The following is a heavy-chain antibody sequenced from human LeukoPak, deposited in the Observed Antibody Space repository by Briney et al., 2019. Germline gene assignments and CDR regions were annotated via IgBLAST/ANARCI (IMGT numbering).Heavy chain of an antibody. J-gene: IGHJ6*02. Sequence: ASVKVSCKASGYTFTGYYVHWVRQAPGQGLEWMGWINPNSGGTNYAQKFQGRVTMTRDTSISTAYMELSSPRSDDTAVYYCARVEFSPCYAMDVWGQGTTVTVSS. CDR1: GYTFTGYY. D-gene: IGHD3-10*01. V-gene: IGHV1-2*02. CDR2: INPNSGGT. CDR3: ARVEFSPCYAMDV.